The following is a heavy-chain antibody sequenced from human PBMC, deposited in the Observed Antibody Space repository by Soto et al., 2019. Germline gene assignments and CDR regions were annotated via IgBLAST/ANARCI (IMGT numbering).Heavy chain of an antibody. CDR3: ARNYGDYVDY. V-gene: IGHV4-59*08. Sequence: SETLSLTCAVYGGSFSNYYWSWVRQPPGKGLECIGYIYYSGSTNYNPSLKSRITISVDTSKNQFSLKLSSVTAADTAVYYCARNYGDYVDYWGQGTLVTVSS. CDR1: GGSFSNYY. CDR2: IYYSGST. D-gene: IGHD4-17*01. J-gene: IGHJ4*02.